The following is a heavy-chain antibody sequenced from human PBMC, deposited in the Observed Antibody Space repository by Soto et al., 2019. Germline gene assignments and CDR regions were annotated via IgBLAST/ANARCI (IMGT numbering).Heavy chain of an antibody. Sequence: PSETLSLTCTVSGGSISSYYWSWIRQPPGKGLEWIGYIYYSGSTNYNPSLKSRVTISVDTSKNQFSLKLSSVTAADTAVYYCARQRGGDESDYWGQGTLVTVSS. J-gene: IGHJ4*02. CDR2: IYYSGST. CDR3: ARQRGGDESDY. V-gene: IGHV4-59*08. CDR1: GGSISSYY. D-gene: IGHD4-17*01.